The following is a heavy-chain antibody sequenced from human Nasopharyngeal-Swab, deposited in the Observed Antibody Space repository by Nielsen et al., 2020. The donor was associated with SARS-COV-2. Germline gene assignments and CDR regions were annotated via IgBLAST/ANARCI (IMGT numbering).Heavy chain of an antibody. D-gene: IGHD4-17*01. CDR3: ARTTLYGDYDKLDFDH. Sequence: SETLSLTCTVSGGSISSGSYYWSWIRQPAGKGLEWIGRIYTSGSTNYNPSLKSRVTISVDTSKNQFSLKLSSVTAADTAVYYCARTTLYGDYDKLDFDHWGQGTLVTVSS. CDR1: GGSISSGSYY. CDR2: IYTSGST. J-gene: IGHJ4*02. V-gene: IGHV4-61*02.